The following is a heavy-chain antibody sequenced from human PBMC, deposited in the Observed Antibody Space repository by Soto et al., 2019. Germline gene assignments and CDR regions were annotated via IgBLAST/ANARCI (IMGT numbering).Heavy chain of an antibody. V-gene: IGHV1-69*02. J-gene: IGHJ3*02. CDR3: AYTIGTDAFDI. CDR1: GGTFSSYT. Sequence: SVKVSCKASGGTFSSYTISWVRQAPGQGLEWMGRIITILGIANCAQKFQDRVTITADKSTSTAYMELSSLRSEDTAVYYCAYTIGTDAFDISGQGTMVTVSS. CDR2: IITILGIA. D-gene: IGHD1-1*01.